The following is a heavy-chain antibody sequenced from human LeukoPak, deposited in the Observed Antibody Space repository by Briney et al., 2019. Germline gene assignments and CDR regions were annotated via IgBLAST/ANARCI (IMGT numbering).Heavy chain of an antibody. CDR3: ARWGPLYGSALNWFDP. CDR2: IYTSGST. D-gene: IGHD6-25*01. J-gene: IGHJ5*02. Sequence: SETLSLTRTDPRGSLSSYYWSSIRQPPGKGLERIGYIYTSGSTNYNPSLKSRVTISVDTSKNQFSLKLSSVTAADTAVYYCARWGPLYGSALNWFDPWGQGTLVTVSS. V-gene: IGHV4-4*09. CDR1: RGSLSSYY.